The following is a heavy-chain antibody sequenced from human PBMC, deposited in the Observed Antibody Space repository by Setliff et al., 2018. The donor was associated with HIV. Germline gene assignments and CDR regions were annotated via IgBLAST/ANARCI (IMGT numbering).Heavy chain of an antibody. J-gene: IGHJ6*03. D-gene: IGHD6-19*01. Sequence: PGGSLRLSCAASGFTFSRYWMSWLRQAPGKGLEWVSLISYDGSNKYYADSVKGRFTISRDNSKNTLYLQMNSLRAEDTAVYYCARDASISVAGRYYFYYMDVWGKGTTVTVSS. CDR3: ARDASISVAGRYYFYYMDV. CDR1: GFTFSRYW. CDR2: ISYDGSNK. V-gene: IGHV3-30*03.